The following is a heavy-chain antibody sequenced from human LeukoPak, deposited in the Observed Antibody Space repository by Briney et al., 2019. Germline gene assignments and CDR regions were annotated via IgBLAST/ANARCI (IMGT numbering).Heavy chain of an antibody. CDR2: IYHSGST. CDR3: ARPYYDFWSGFDAFDI. J-gene: IGHJ3*02. CDR1: GYSISSGYY. Sequence: SETLSLTCAVSGYSISSGYYWGWIRQPPGKGLEWIGSIYHSGSTYYNPSLKSRVTISVDMSKNQFSLKLSSVTAADTAVYYCARPYYDFWSGFDAFDIWGQGTMVTVSS. D-gene: IGHD3-3*01. V-gene: IGHV4-38-2*01.